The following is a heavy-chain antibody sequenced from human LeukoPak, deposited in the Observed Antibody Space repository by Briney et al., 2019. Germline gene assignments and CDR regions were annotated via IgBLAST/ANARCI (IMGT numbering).Heavy chain of an antibody. CDR3: ARVHIAAAGPYYFDY. J-gene: IGHJ4*02. Sequence: PSETLSLTCTVSGGSISSYYWSWIRQPPGKGLEXXXXXYYSGSTNYNPSLKSRVTISVDTSKNQFSLKLSSVTAADTAVYYCARVHIAAAGPYYFDYWGQGTLVTVSS. D-gene: IGHD6-13*01. CDR2: XYYSGST. CDR1: GGSISSYY. V-gene: IGHV4-59*01.